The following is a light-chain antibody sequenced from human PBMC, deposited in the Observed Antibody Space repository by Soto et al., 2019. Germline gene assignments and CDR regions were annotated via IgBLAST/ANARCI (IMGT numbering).Light chain of an antibody. V-gene: IGKV1-5*03. Sequence: DIQMTQSHSTLSASVGDRVTITCRASQSISSWLAWYQQKPGKAPKLLIYKASSLESGVPPRFSGSGSGTEFTLTISSLQPDDFATYYCQQYNSYPYTFGQGT. CDR1: QSISSW. CDR3: QQYNSYPYT. J-gene: IGKJ2*01. CDR2: KAS.